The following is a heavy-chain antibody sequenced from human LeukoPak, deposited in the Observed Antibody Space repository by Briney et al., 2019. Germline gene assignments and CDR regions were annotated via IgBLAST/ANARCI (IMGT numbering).Heavy chain of an antibody. J-gene: IGHJ4*02. CDR3: AHKGRGSGSYTM. CDR1: GFSLSTTGVA. Sequence: SGPTLVKPTQTPTLTCTFSGFSLSTTGVAVGWIRQPPGKALEWLAVHYWNNDKSYSPSLKSRLTITKDTSKNQVVLIMTNMDPVDTATYYCAHKGRGSGSYTMWGQGTLVTVSS. V-gene: IGHV2-5*01. CDR2: HYWNNDK. D-gene: IGHD3-10*01.